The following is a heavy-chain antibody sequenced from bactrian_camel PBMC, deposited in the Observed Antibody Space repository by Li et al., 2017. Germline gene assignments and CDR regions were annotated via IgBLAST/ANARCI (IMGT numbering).Heavy chain of an antibody. V-gene: IGHV3S31*01. J-gene: IGHJ4*01. CDR2: FTRFGGNT. Sequence: VQLVESGGGSVQAGGSLTLSCTVSGSAYSSYCMGWFRQAPGKERERVIGFTRFGGNTVYADSVKGRFSISEDSAKKILYLQMNSLKPEDTAMYYCAATKSKWSPAFQRLRDEGYSYWGQGTQVTVS. CDR1: GSAYSSYC. CDR3: AATKSKWSPAFQRLRDEGYSY. D-gene: IGHD2*01.